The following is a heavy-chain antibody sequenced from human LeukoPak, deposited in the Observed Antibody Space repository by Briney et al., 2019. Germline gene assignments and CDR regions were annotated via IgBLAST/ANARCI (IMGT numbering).Heavy chain of an antibody. J-gene: IGHJ4*02. CDR1: GFTFSSYA. CDR3: AKDIKDAAMVYFDY. V-gene: IGHV3-23*01. Sequence: GGSLRLSCAASGFTFSSYAMSWVRQAPGKGLEWVLVISGSGGSTYYAGSVKGRFTNSRDNSKNTLYLQMNSLRAEDTAVYYCAKDIKDAAMVYFDYWGQGTLVTVSS. CDR2: ISGSGGST. D-gene: IGHD5-18*01.